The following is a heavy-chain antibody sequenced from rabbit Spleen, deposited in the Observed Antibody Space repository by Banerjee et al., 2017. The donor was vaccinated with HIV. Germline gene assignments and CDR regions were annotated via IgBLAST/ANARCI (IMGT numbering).Heavy chain of an antibody. D-gene: IGHD7-1*01. J-gene: IGHJ6*01. Sequence: QSLEESGGDLVKPGASLTLTCKASGFSFNSGYDMCWVRQAPGKGLEWIACIGAGSSGSTYSATWAKGRFTISKTSSTTVTLQMTSLTVADTATYFCARDTGTSFSSYGMDLWGPGTLVTVS. V-gene: IGHV1S40*01. CDR3: ARDTGTSFSSYGMDL. CDR1: GFSFNSGYD. CDR2: IGAGSSGST.